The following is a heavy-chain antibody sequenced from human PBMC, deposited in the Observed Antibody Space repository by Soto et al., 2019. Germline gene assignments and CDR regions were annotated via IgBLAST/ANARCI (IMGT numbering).Heavy chain of an antibody. Sequence: GESLKISCKGSGYSFTSCWIGWVRQMPGKGLEWMGIIYPGDSDTRYSPSFQGQVTISADKSISTAYLQWSSLKASDTAMYYCARHQEADFWSGYYFSPADAFDIWGQGTMVTVSS. CDR1: GYSFTSCW. D-gene: IGHD3-3*01. J-gene: IGHJ3*02. V-gene: IGHV5-51*01. CDR2: IYPGDSDT. CDR3: ARHQEADFWSGYYFSPADAFDI.